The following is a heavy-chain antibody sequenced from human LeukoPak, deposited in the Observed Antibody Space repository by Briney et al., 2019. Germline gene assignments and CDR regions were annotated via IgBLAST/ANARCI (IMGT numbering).Heavy chain of an antibody. D-gene: IGHD6-19*01. CDR3: ARKGGSGWYYYYYYYMDV. CDR1: GFTFSSYS. Sequence: GGSLRLSCAASGFTFSSYSMNWVRQAPGKGLEWVSSISSSSSYIYYADSVKGRFTISRDNAKNSLYLQMNSLRAEDTAVYYCARKGGSGWYYYYYYYMDVWGKGTTVTVSS. J-gene: IGHJ6*03. CDR2: ISSSSSYI. V-gene: IGHV3-21*01.